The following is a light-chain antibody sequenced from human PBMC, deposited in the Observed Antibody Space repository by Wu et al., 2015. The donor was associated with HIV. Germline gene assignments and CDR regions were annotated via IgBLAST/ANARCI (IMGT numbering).Light chain of an antibody. Sequence: EIVMTQSPATLSVSPGERATLSCRASQNINSNLAWYQQKPGQAPRLLICHASTRATGIPARFSGSGPGTEFTLTISSLQSEDFGIYNCQQYNDWPPGTFGGGTKVEIK. CDR2: HAS. V-gene: IGKV3-15*01. J-gene: IGKJ4*01. CDR3: QQYNDWPPGT. CDR1: QNINSN.